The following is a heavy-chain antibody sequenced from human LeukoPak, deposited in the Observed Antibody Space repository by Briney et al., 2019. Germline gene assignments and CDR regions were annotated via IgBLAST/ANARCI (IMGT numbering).Heavy chain of an antibody. CDR3: ATSIAVH. CDR1: GFTFSSYA. V-gene: IGHV3-30*04. J-gene: IGHJ4*02. CDR2: ISYDGSNK. D-gene: IGHD6-19*01. Sequence: PGRSLRLSCAASGFTFSSYATHWVRQAPGKGLEWVAVISYDGSNKYYADSVKGRFTISRDNSKNTLYLQMNSLRAEDTAVYYCATSIAVHWGQGTLVTVSS.